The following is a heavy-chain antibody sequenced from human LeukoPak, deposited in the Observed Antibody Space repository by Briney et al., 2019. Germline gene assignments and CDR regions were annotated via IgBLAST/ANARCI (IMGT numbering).Heavy chain of an antibody. J-gene: IGHJ4*02. Sequence: PGGSLRLSCAASGFTFSSYWMHWVRQAPGKGLVWVSRINSDGSSTSYADSVKGRFTISRDNSKNTLYVQMNSLRAEDTAVYYCARSGNSGLLGYWGQGTLVTVSS. CDR3: ARSGNSGLLGY. V-gene: IGHV3-74*01. D-gene: IGHD2/OR15-2a*01. CDR1: GFTFSSYW. CDR2: INSDGSST.